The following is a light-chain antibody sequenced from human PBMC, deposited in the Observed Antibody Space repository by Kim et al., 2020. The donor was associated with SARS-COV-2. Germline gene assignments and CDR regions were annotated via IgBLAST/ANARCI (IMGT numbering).Light chain of an antibody. Sequence: SYELTQPPAVSVAPGETATITCGEDNIGRKSVHWYQQKPGQAPMLVIYDDSDRPSGIPERFSGSNSGNTATLAIRRVEAGDEADYFCQVWDSTTDQQVFGGGTKVTVL. CDR2: DDS. CDR3: QVWDSTTDQQV. V-gene: IGLV3-21*04. CDR1: NIGRKS. J-gene: IGLJ3*02.